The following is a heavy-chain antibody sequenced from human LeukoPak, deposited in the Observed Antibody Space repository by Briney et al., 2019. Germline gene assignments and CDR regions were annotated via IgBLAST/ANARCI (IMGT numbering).Heavy chain of an antibody. V-gene: IGHV1-69*05. CDR3: ARVDRYHYYLDV. CDR1: GGTFSSYS. Sequence: SVKVSCKASGGTFSSYSITWVRQAPGQGLEWMGGIMPLFNTANYAQQFQGRVTITTDESTSTAHMELSSLRFEDTAMYYCARVDRYHYYLDVWGKGTTVTVSS. CDR2: IMPLFNTA. J-gene: IGHJ6*03.